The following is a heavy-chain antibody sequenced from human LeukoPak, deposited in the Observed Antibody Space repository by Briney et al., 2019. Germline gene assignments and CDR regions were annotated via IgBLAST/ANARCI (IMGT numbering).Heavy chain of an antibody. CDR2: INPRGGI. D-gene: IGHD4-17*01. CDR3: ARSDYGADPTYDAFDI. CDR1: SASMSTYY. Sequence: SETLSLTCTVSSASMSTYYWSWIRQPAGGALEWVGRINPRGGINYSPSLKSRITLSLDTSKNQFSLKLTSVTAADTAMYYCARSDYGADPTYDAFDIWGQGTMVTVSS. V-gene: IGHV4-4*07. J-gene: IGHJ3*02.